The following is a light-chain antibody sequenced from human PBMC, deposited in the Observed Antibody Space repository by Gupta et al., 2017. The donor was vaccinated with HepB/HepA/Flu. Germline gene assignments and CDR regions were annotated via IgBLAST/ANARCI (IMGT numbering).Light chain of an antibody. V-gene: IGKV1-39*01. Sequence: DIEMTQSPSTLPSSPGDRVTISCRASQSVSIYLAWYQQKPGKAPKLLIYVASNWHSGIPSRFSGSGSGTDFTLTISRLQPEDFAVYYCQQSNNSRYTFGHGTKVQI. CDR2: VAS. CDR1: QSVSIY. CDR3: QQSNNSRYT. J-gene: IGKJ3*01.